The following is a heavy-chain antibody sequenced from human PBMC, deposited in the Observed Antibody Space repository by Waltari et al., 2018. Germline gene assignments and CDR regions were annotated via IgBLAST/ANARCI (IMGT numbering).Heavy chain of an antibody. CDR2: IYYRGST. V-gene: IGHV4-39*07. Sequence: QLQLQASGPGLVKPSETLSPTCTVSGGSISSSRYYCGWIRQPPGKGLEWIGSIYYRGSTYYNPSLKSRVTISVDTSKNQFSLKLSSVTAADTAVYYCARHLSGAFDIWGQGTMVTVSS. J-gene: IGHJ3*02. CDR1: GGSISSSRYY. CDR3: ARHLSGAFDI. D-gene: IGHD3-16*02.